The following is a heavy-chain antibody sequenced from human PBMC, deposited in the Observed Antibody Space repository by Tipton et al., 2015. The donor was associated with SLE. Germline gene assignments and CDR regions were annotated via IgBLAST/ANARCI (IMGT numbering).Heavy chain of an antibody. D-gene: IGHD6-13*01. Sequence: VQLVQSGGGLVQPGRSLRISCAGSGFTFDDYAMHWVRQGQGKGLEWVSGLSWNSGSIGYADSVKGRFTISRDNARNSLYLQMNSLRAEDMAVYYCARVDSSSWYGWFDPWGRGTLVTVSS. CDR2: LSWNSGSI. CDR1: GFTFDDYA. V-gene: IGHV3-9*03. CDR3: ARVDSSSWYGWFDP. J-gene: IGHJ5*02.